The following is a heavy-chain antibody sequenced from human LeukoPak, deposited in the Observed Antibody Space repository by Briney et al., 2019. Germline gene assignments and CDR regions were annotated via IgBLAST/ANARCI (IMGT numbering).Heavy chain of an antibody. CDR1: GYTFTSYY. V-gene: IGHV1-46*01. Sequence: AAVKVSFKASGYTFTSYYMHWVRQAPGQGLEWMGIINPSGGSTNYAQKFQGRVTMTRDTSTSTVYMELSILRSEDTAVYYCACRGLGYCSSTSCPKGAFDIWGQGTMVTVSS. CDR2: INPSGGST. D-gene: IGHD2-2*01. J-gene: IGHJ3*02. CDR3: ACRGLGYCSSTSCPKGAFDI.